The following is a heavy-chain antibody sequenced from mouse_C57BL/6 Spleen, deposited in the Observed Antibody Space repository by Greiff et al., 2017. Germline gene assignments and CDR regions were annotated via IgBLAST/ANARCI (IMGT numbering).Heavy chain of an antibody. D-gene: IGHD1-1*01. V-gene: IGHV1-81*01. CDR1: GYTFTSYG. Sequence: QVQLQQSGAELARPGASVKLSCKASGYTFTSYGISWVKQRTGQGLEWIGEIYPRSGNTYYNEKFKGKATLTADKSSSTAYMELRSLTSEDSAVYFCARAPPFITTVVGDWYFDVWGTGTTVTVSS. CDR3: ARAPPFITTVVGDWYFDV. CDR2: IYPRSGNT. J-gene: IGHJ1*03.